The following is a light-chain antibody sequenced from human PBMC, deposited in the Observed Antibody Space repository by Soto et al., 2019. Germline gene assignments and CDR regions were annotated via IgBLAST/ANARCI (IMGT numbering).Light chain of an antibody. V-gene: IGKV1-5*01. CDR1: QNLSVW. CDR2: DAS. CDR3: QQDDSSSPT. Sequence: DIQMTQSPSTLSASVGDGVTITCRASQNLSVWLAWYQQRPGKAPKFLMYDASSLDTGVPSRFSGSGSGTEFNLTIRSLQPDDSATYYCQQDDSSSPTFGQGTKLEIK. J-gene: IGKJ2*01.